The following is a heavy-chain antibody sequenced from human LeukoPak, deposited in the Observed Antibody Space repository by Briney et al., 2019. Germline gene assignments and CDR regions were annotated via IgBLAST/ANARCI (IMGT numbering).Heavy chain of an antibody. CDR1: GGSISSGGYS. CDR3: ARDSFSGYYYYGMDV. Sequence: SQTLSLTCAVSGGSISSGGYSWSWIRQPPGKGLEWIGYIYYSGSTNYNPSLKSRVTISVDTSKNQFSLKLSSVTAADTAVYYCARDSFSGYYYYGMDVWGQGTTVTVSS. D-gene: IGHD1-26*01. CDR2: IYYSGST. V-gene: IGHV4-61*08. J-gene: IGHJ6*02.